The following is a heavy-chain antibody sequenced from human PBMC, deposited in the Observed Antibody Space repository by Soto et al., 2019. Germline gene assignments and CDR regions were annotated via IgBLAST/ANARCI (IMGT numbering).Heavy chain of an antibody. V-gene: IGHV5-51*01. D-gene: IGHD3-22*01. CDR2: IYPGDSDT. CDR3: ARNYYASRGDSYGMDV. Sequence: GESLKISCKGSGYSFTSYWIGWVRQMPGKGLEWMGIIYPGDSDTRYSPSFQGQVTISADKSISTANLQWRSLKASDTDMYYCARNYYASRGDSYGMDVWGQGTPVTVSS. J-gene: IGHJ6*02. CDR1: GYSFTSYW.